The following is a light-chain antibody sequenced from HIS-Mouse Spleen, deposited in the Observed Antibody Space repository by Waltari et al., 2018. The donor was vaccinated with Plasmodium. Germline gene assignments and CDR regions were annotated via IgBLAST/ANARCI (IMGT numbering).Light chain of an antibody. CDR2: DDS. CDR3: QVWDSSSDHVV. V-gene: IGLV3-21*03. J-gene: IGLJ2*01. CDR1: NIGSKS. Sequence: SYVLTQPPSVSVAPGKTARITCGGHNIGSKSVHWYQQKPGQAPVLVVYDDSDRPSGIPERFSVSNAGNTATLTISRVEAGDEADYYCQVWDSSSDHVVFGGGTKLTVL.